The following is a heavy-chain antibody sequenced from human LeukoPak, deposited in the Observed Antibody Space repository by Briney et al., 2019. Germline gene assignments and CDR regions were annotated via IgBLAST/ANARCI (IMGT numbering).Heavy chain of an antibody. D-gene: IGHD3-22*01. CDR1: GFTFSSYA. J-gene: IGHJ1*01. CDR3: AKSDSSGYYPYAEYFQH. V-gene: IGHV3-23*01. CDR2: ISGSGGST. Sequence: GGSLTLSCAASGFTFSSYAMSWVRQAPGKGLEWVSAISGSGGSTYYADSVKGRFTISRDNSKNTLYLQMNSLRAEDTAVYYCAKSDSSGYYPYAEYFQHWGQGTLVTVSS.